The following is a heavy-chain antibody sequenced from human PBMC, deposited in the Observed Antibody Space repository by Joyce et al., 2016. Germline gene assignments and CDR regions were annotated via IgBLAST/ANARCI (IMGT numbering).Heavy chain of an antibody. CDR3: SRIGDCSGGSCNEGWFDP. J-gene: IGHJ5*02. V-gene: IGHV3-49*05. CDR1: GFIFGDYT. Sequence: EVQLVESGGGLVKPGRSLRLSCTSSGFIFGDYTMNWFRGAPGKVLEWVGFSRSKDYGGTTDYAGSVKGSFTISRNDSKSIAYLQMNRHETEDSSVYYCSRIGDCSGGSCNEGWFDPWGQGTLVTVTS. D-gene: IGHD2-15*01. CDR2: SRSKDYGGTT.